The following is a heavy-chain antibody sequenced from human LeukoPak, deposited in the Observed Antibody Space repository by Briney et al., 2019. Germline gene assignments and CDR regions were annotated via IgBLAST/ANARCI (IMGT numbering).Heavy chain of an antibody. CDR1: GGSISSYY. D-gene: IGHD3-9*01. Sequence: SETLSLTCTVSGGSISSYYWSWIRQPAGKGLEWIGRIYTSGSTNYNPSLKSRVTMSVDTSKNQFSLKLSPVTAADTAVYYCAREANVLRYFDWLFPFDPWGQGTLVTVSS. J-gene: IGHJ5*02. CDR3: AREANVLRYFDWLFPFDP. CDR2: IYTSGST. V-gene: IGHV4-4*07.